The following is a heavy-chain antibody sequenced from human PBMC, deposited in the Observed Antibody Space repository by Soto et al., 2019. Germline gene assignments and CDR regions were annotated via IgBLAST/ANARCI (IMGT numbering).Heavy chain of an antibody. Sequence: PGGSLRLYCTAPGFTFGDYAMSWFSQAPVKGLEWVSFIRSKAYGGTTEYAASVKGRFTISIDDSKSIVYLQMNSLKTEDTAVYYCTRDGRDGYINFDYWGQGTLVTVSS. J-gene: IGHJ4*02. CDR3: TRDGRDGYINFDY. CDR2: IRSKAYGGTT. D-gene: IGHD5-12*01. V-gene: IGHV3-49*03. CDR1: GFTFGDYA.